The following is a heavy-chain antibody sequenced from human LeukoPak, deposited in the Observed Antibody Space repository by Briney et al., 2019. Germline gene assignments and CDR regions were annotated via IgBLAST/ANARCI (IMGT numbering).Heavy chain of an antibody. CDR2: IIPVFGTA. Sequence: GASVKVSCKASGGTFSSYAISWVRQAPGQGLEWMGGIIPVFGTANYAQKFQGRVTISTDESTSTAYMELSSLRSEDTAVYYCAIALPIVVVPAAILGWFDPWGQGTLVTVSS. CDR3: AIALPIVVVPAAILGWFDP. D-gene: IGHD2-2*02. CDR1: GGTFSSYA. V-gene: IGHV1-69*05. J-gene: IGHJ5*02.